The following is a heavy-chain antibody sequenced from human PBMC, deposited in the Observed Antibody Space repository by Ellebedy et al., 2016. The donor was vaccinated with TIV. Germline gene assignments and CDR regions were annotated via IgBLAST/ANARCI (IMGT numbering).Heavy chain of an antibody. D-gene: IGHD1-1*01. CDR2: ISSSGGDT. Sequence: PGGSLRLSCAASGFTFTDYYMSWIRQAPGKNPEWLSYISSSGGDTSYADSVKGRFTISRDNAKNSVFLQMNSLRAEDTAFYYCAKAFQYNFEHWGQGSLVTVSS. J-gene: IGHJ4*02. CDR1: GFTFTDYY. V-gene: IGHV3-11*01. CDR3: AKAFQYNFEH.